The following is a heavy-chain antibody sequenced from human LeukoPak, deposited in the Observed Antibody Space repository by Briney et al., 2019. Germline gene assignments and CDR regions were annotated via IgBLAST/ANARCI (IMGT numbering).Heavy chain of an antibody. J-gene: IGHJ3*01. D-gene: IGHD1-1*01. Sequence: GGSLRLSCAASGFTSSSYAMHWVRQAPGKGLEWVAVISYDGSNKYYADSVKGRFTISRDNSKNTLYLQMNSLRAEDTAVYYCARWKPRSDALDVWGKGTMVMVSS. V-gene: IGHV3-30-3*01. CDR3: ARWKPRSDALDV. CDR2: ISYDGSNK. CDR1: GFTSSSYA.